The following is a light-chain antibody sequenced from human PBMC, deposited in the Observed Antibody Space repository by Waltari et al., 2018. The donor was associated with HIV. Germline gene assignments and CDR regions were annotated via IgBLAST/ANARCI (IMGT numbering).Light chain of an antibody. CDR3: CAYEGSSV. J-gene: IGLJ3*02. CDR1: SSDLGSYNL. Sequence: QSALTKPAPVSGSPGQSITIPCTGTSSDLGSYNLVSWYQQHPGKAPILMIYEVSKRPCGVSSRFSGSKSGNTATLTISGPQAEDEADYYCCAYEGSSVFGGGTKLTVL. CDR2: EVS. V-gene: IGLV2-23*02.